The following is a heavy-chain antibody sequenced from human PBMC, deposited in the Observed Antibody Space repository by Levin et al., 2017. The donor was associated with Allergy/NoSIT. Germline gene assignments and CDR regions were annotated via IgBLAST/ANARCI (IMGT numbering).Heavy chain of an antibody. D-gene: IGHD4/OR15-4a*01. V-gene: IGHV3-23*01. Sequence: GGSLRLSCAASGFTFSTFGMSWVRQAPGKGLEWVSSISGHGADTFYADSVKGRFTISRDNSKNTLYLQMNTLRADDTAVYYCARGARLQWIDPWGQGTLVTVSS. J-gene: IGHJ5*02. CDR1: GFTFSTFG. CDR3: ARGARLQWIDP. CDR2: ISGHGADT.